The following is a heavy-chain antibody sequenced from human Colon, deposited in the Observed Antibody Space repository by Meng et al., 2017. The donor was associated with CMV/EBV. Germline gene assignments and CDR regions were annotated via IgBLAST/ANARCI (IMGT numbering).Heavy chain of an antibody. V-gene: IGHV1-2*02. Sequence: ASVKVSCKASGYTFSDYFVQWVRQAPGQGLEWLGYINPNSGDTNYAQKFQDRVTLTRDTSVSTVYMELTSLTSDDTAMYYCSRAKLTAYSRYYGMAVWGQGTAVTVSS. CDR3: SRAKLTAYSRYYGMAV. D-gene: IGHD2-21*01. J-gene: IGHJ6*02. CDR1: GYTFSDYF. CDR2: INPNSGDT.